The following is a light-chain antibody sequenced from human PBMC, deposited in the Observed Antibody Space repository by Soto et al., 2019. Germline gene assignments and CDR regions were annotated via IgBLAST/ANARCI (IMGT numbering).Light chain of an antibody. Sequence: DIQLTQSPSFLSASVGDRVSITCRASQDISNYLAWYQQKPGKAPKLLIYAASTLQSGVPSRFGGSGSGTEFTLTISSLQPEDFATYYCQQLNNYPPFTFGPGTKVDIK. CDR3: QQLNNYPPFT. CDR2: AAS. V-gene: IGKV1-9*01. CDR1: QDISNY. J-gene: IGKJ3*01.